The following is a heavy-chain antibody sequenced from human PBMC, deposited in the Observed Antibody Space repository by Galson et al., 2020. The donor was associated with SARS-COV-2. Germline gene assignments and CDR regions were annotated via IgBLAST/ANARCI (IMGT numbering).Heavy chain of an antibody. CDR1: GGSISSGGYS. J-gene: IGHJ6*02. CDR3: ARAFEAYGMDV. CDR2: IYYSGST. Sequence: SETLSLTCTVSGGSISSGGYSWIWIRQHPGNGLEWIGYIYYSGSTYYNPSLKSRVTISVDTSKNQFSLKLSSVTAADTAVYYCARAFEAYGMDVWGQGTTVTVSS. V-gene: IGHV4-31*03.